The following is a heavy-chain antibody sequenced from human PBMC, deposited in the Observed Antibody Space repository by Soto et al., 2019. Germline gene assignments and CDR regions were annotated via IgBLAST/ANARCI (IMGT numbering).Heavy chain of an antibody. V-gene: IGHV1-69*13. D-gene: IGHD2-8*01. J-gene: IGHJ4*02. Sequence: GASVKVSCKASGGTFSSYAISWVRQAPGQGLEWMGGIIPIFGTANYAQKFQGRVTITADESTSTAYMELSSLRSEDTAVYYCARGEVGYCTNGVCYTAPTIDYWGQGTLVTVSS. CDR1: GGTFSSYA. CDR2: IIPIFGTA. CDR3: ARGEVGYCTNGVCYTAPTIDY.